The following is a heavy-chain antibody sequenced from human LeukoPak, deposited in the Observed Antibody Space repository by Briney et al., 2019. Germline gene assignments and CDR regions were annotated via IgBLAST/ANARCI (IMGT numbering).Heavy chain of an antibody. J-gene: IGHJ4*02. V-gene: IGHV4/OR15-8*02. D-gene: IGHD1-26*01. CDR3: SRESGSFCPFGY. CDR2: ISLAGQT. CDR1: GGSISGTNW. Sequence: SETLSLTCGVSGGSISGTNWWSWVRQPPGQGLEWIGEISLAGQTNFNPSLNGRVTMSLDKSSNKLYLHLTSVTAADTATYFCSRESGSFCPFGYWGQGTLVTVSS.